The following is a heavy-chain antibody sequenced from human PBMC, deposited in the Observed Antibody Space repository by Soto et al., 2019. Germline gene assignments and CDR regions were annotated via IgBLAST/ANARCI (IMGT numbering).Heavy chain of an antibody. Sequence: GGSLRLSCVSSGFTFSDYYMHWMRQAPGKGLEWVSCISGPGSVLSYADSVKGRFTISRDNAKDSLFLQVNNLRAEDTALYYCARGKYPGSVDVWGQGTMVTVSS. V-gene: IGHV3-11*01. CDR2: ISGPGSVL. CDR1: GFTFSDYY. CDR3: ARGKYPGSVDV. J-gene: IGHJ3*01.